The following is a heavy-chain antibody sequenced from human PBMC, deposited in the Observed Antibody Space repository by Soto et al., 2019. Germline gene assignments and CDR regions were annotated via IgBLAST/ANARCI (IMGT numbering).Heavy chain of an antibody. CDR1: GYTFTSYN. Sequence: ASVKVSCKXSGYTFTSYNMDWVRQAPGQGLAWMGIINPSGGSTSDAQKFQGRVTMTRDTSTSTVYMELSSLRSEDTAVYYCARDKTIFGVVTNYYYYGMDVWGQGTTVTVSS. CDR2: INPSGGST. D-gene: IGHD3-3*01. CDR3: ARDKTIFGVVTNYYYYGMDV. V-gene: IGHV1-46*01. J-gene: IGHJ6*02.